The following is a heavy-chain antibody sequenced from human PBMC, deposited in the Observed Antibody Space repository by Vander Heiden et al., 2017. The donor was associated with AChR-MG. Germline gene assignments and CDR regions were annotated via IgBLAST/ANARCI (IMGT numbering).Heavy chain of an antibody. J-gene: IGHJ4*02. V-gene: IGHV1-69*01. D-gene: IGHD3-10*01. CDR3: AREIFGVRGDHYYYFDY. Sequence: QVQLVQSGAEVKKPGSSVKVSCKASGGTFSSYAISWVRQAPGQGLEWMGGIIPIFGTANYAQKFQGRVTITADESTSTAYMELSSLRSEDTAVYYCAREIFGVRGDHYYYFDYWGQGTLVTVSS. CDR1: GGTFSSYA. CDR2: IIPIFGTA.